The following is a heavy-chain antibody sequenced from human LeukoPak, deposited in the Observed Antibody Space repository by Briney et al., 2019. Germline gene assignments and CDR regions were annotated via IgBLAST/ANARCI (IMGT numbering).Heavy chain of an antibody. J-gene: IGHJ5*02. CDR3: ARDLVRGVIIKNNWFDP. Sequence: ASVKVSCKASGYTFTSYGISWVRQAPGQGLEWMGWISAYNGNTNYAQKLQGRVTMTTDTSTSTAYMELRSLRSDDTAVYYCARDLVRGVIIKNNWFDPWGQGTLVTVSS. D-gene: IGHD3-10*01. CDR1: GYTFTSYG. V-gene: IGHV1-18*01. CDR2: ISAYNGNT.